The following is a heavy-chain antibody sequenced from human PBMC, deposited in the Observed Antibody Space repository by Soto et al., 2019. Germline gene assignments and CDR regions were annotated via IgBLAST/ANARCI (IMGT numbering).Heavy chain of an antibody. CDR3: ARVREIAGFDY. Sequence: PGGSLRLSCAASGITVSSNYMSWVRQAPGKGLEWVSVIYSGGSTYYADSVKGRFTISRDNSKNTLYLQMNSLRAEDTAVYYCARVREIAGFDYWGQGTLVTVSS. CDR2: IYSGGST. CDR1: GITVSSNY. J-gene: IGHJ4*02. V-gene: IGHV3-53*01. D-gene: IGHD6-13*01.